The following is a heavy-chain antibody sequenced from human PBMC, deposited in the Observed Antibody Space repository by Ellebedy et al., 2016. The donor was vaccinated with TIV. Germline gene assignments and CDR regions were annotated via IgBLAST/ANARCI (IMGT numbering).Heavy chain of an antibody. V-gene: IGHV4-39*01. Sequence: SETLSLTCTVSGGSISSSSYYWGWIRQPPGKGLEWIGSIYYSGSTYYNPSLKSPVTISVDTSKNQFSLKLSSVTAADTAVYYCARTSRYSSSRDYWGQGTLVTVSS. CDR1: GGSISSSSYY. CDR3: ARTSRYSSSRDY. CDR2: IYYSGST. D-gene: IGHD6-13*01. J-gene: IGHJ4*02.